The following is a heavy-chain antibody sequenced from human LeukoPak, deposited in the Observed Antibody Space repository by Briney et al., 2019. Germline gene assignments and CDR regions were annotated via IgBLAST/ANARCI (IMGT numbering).Heavy chain of an antibody. CDR1: GITLSNYG. J-gene: IGHJ4*02. Sequence: PGGSLRLSGAVSGITLSNYGMSWVRQAPGKGLEWVAGISGSGGRTNYADSVKGRFTISRDNPKNTLYLQMNSLRAEDTAVYFCAKRGVVIRVILVGFHKEAYYFDSWGQGALVTVSS. V-gene: IGHV3-23*01. CDR3: AKRGVVIRVILVGFHKEAYYFDS. D-gene: IGHD3-22*01. CDR2: ISGSGGRT.